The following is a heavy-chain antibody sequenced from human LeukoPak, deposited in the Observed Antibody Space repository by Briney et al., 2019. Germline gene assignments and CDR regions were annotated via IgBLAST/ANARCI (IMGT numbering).Heavy chain of an antibody. V-gene: IGHV3-74*01. D-gene: IGHD3-10*01. CDR1: GFTFSGYW. J-gene: IGHJ4*02. CDR2: INSDGSTT. CDR3: VRDRGGLPIVY. Sequence: GGSLRLSCAASGFTFSGYWMHWVRQVPGKGLVWVSRINSDGSTTTYADSVKGRFTISRDNAKNTLYQQMKSLRAEDTAVYYCVRDRGGLPIVYWGQGSLVTVSS.